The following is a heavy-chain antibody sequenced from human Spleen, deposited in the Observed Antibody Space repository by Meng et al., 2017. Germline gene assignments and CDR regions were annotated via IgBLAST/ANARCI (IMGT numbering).Heavy chain of an antibody. CDR3: ARERETGIFDL. Sequence: SVKVSCKASGGTFSNYAFNWVRQAPGQGLEWMGGIIPMFRTANSSPRFQGRVTITADESTSTAYMELSSLRSEDTAVYYCARERETGIFDLWGQGTLVTASS. V-gene: IGHV1-69*13. CDR1: GGTFSNYA. J-gene: IGHJ4*02. D-gene: IGHD1-1*01. CDR2: IIPMFRTA.